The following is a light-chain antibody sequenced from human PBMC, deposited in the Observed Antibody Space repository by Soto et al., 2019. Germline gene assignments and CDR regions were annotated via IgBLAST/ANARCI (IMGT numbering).Light chain of an antibody. J-gene: IGKJ1*01. V-gene: IGKV3-15*01. CDR1: HSVSTN. Sequence: EIVMTQSPAILSVSPGERATLSCRASHSVSTNLAWFQQKPGQTPRLLFNGASTRATGIPARFTGSGSGTEFILPISSLQSEDVAAYYCQQYDIWPPTFGQGTKVDIK. CDR3: QQYDIWPPT. CDR2: GAS.